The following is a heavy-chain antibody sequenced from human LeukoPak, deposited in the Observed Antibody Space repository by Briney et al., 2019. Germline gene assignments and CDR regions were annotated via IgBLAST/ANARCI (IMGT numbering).Heavy chain of an antibody. CDR3: ASPKWLPFPWGYFDY. Sequence: GRSLRLSCAASGFTFSSYAMHWVRQAPGKGLEWVAVISYDGSNKYYADSVKGRFTISRDNSKNTLYLQMNSLRAEDTAVYYCASPKWLPFPWGYFDYLGQGTLVTVSS. CDR2: ISYDGSNK. CDR1: GFTFSSYA. D-gene: IGHD5-12*01. J-gene: IGHJ4*02. V-gene: IGHV3-30-3*01.